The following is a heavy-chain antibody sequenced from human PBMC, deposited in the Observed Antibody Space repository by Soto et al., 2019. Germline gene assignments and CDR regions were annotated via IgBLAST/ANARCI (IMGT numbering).Heavy chain of an antibody. Sequence: QVQLVQSGAEVKKPGSSVKVSCKASGGTFSSYAISWVRQAPGQGLEWMGGIIPIFGTANYAQKFQGRVTITADESTSTAYMELSSLRSDDTAVHYTARAPRWELLEDNRFDPWGQGTLVTVFS. J-gene: IGHJ5*02. D-gene: IGHD1-26*01. CDR2: IIPIFGTA. CDR3: ARAPRWELLEDNRFDP. CDR1: GGTFSSYA. V-gene: IGHV1-69*01.